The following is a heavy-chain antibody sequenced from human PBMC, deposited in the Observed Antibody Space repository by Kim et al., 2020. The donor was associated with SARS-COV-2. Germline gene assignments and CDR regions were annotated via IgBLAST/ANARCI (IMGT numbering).Heavy chain of an antibody. CDR1: GFTFTGHA. Sequence: GGSLRLSCTTSGFTFTGHAMSWVRQAPGKGLEWVSSIDGSDGTTYYVDSVRGRFTISTDDSKNTLYLQMSALRGDDTAVSYCMKGGSGWILDHWGQGTL. J-gene: IGHJ4*02. D-gene: IGHD2-2*03. V-gene: IGHV3-23*01. CDR2: IDGSDGTT. CDR3: MKGGSGWILDH.